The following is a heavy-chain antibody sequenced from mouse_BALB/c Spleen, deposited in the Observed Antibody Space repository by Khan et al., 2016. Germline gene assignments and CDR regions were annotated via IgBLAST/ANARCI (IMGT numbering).Heavy chain of an antibody. V-gene: IGHV3-2*02. Sequence: EVQLQESGPGLVKPSQSLSLTCTVTGYSITNDYAWNWIRQFPGNKLEWMGYIIYSGSTSYNPSLKSRVSITRDTSKNQFFLQLNSVTPEDPATYFCGRHHLAEWYFDVWGTGTTVTLSS. CDR3: GRHHLAEWYFDV. J-gene: IGHJ1*03. CDR1: GYSITNDYA. CDR2: IIYSGST.